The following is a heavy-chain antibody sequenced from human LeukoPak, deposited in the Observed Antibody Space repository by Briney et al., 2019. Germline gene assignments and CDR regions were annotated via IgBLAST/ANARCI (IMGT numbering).Heavy chain of an antibody. J-gene: IGHJ3*02. CDR2: FDPEDGET. V-gene: IGHV1-24*01. Sequence: ASVKVSCKVSGYTLTELSMHWVRQAPGKGLEWMGGFDPEDGETIYAQKFQGRVTMTEDTSTDTAYMELSSLRSGDTAVYYCATDSSSYGDYTTGNAFDIWGQGTMVTVSS. CDR1: GYTLTELS. D-gene: IGHD4-17*01. CDR3: ATDSSSYGDYTTGNAFDI.